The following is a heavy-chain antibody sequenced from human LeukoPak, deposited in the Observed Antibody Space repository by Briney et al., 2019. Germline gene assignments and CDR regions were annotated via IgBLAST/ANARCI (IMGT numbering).Heavy chain of an antibody. CDR2: ISTSSSYI. D-gene: IGHD3-10*02. V-gene: IGHV3-21*04. CDR1: GFTFSTYS. CDR3: ARAYNYVFDY. J-gene: IGHJ4*02. Sequence: GGSLRLSCAASGFTFSTYSMNWVRQAPGKGLEWVSSISTSSSYIFYADSVKGRFTISRDNAKNSLYLQMNSLRAEDTAVYYCARAYNYVFDYWGQGTLVTVSS.